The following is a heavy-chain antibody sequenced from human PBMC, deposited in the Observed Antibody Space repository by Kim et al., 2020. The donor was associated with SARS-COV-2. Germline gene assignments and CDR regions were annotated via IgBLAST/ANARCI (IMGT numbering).Heavy chain of an antibody. CDR2: IWYDGSNK. CDR1: RFTFSSYG. V-gene: IGHV3-33*06. J-gene: IGHJ4*01. D-gene: IGHD2-15*01. CDR3: AKERRKYCSGGSCHLEY. Sequence: GGSLRLSCAASRFTFSSYGLHWVRQAPGKGLEWVAVIWYDGSNKYYADSVKGRFTISRDNSKNTLYLQMNNLRAEDTAVYYCAKERRKYCSGGSCHLEYWGHGTLVTVSS.